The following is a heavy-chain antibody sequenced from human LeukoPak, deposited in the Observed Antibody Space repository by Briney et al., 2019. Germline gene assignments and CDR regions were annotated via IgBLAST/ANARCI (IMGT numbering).Heavy chain of an antibody. D-gene: IGHD3-3*01. Sequence: PSQTLSLTCTVSGGSISSGDYYWSWIRQPPGKGLEWIGYIYYSGSTYYNPSLKSRVTISVDTSKNQFSLKLSSVTAADTAVYYCARGSLLSYYDFWSGYPPGFQHWGQGTLVTVSS. J-gene: IGHJ1*01. CDR3: ARGSLLSYYDFWSGYPPGFQH. CDR1: GGSISSGDYY. V-gene: IGHV4-30-4*01. CDR2: IYYSGST.